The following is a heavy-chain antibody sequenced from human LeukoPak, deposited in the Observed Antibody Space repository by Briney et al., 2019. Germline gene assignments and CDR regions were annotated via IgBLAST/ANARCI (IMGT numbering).Heavy chain of an antibody. CDR2: INRDGSST. CDR3: ARDTSSHFDY. V-gene: IGHV3-74*01. CDR1: GFTFRSYW. J-gene: IGHJ4*02. D-gene: IGHD2-2*01. Sequence: GGSLRLSCAASGFTFRSYWMHWVRHAPGKGLVWVSRINRDGSSTNYADSVKGRFTIFRDNAKNTLYLQMNSLRADATAVYYCARDTSSHFDYWGQGTLVTVSS.